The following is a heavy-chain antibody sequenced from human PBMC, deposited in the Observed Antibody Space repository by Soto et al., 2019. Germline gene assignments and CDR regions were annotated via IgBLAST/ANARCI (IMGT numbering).Heavy chain of an antibody. J-gene: IGHJ6*02. V-gene: IGHV5-10-1*01. D-gene: IGHD2-2*01. CDR3: ARNGCSSTSCYGRDSSGWRIV. Sequence: GESLKISCKGSGYSFTSYWISWVRQMPGKGLEWMGRIDPSDSYTNYSPSFQGHVTISADESISTAYLQWSSLKASDTAMYYCARNGCSSTSCYGRDSSGWRIVWGQETTVTVSS. CDR1: GYSFTSYW. CDR2: IDPSDSYT.